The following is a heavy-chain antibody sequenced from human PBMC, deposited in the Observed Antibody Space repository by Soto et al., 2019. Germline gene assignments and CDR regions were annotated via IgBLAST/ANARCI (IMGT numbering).Heavy chain of an antibody. V-gene: IGHV4-59*01. J-gene: IGHJ4*02. Sequence: SETLSLTCTVSGGSISSYYWSWIRQPPGKGLEWIGYIYYSGSTNYNPSLKSRVTISVDTSKNQFSLKLSSVTAADTAVYYFARDLSSVGSYYDYWGQGTLVTVSS. CDR3: ARDLSSVGSYYDY. CDR1: GGSISSYY. CDR2: IYYSGST. D-gene: IGHD1-26*01.